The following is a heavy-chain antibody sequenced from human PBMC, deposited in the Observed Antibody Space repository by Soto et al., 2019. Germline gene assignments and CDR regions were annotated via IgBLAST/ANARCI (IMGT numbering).Heavy chain of an antibody. J-gene: IGHJ5*02. CDR3: ARGERKVNWRPYFDT. V-gene: IGHV4-59*01. CDR2: IYSTGSS. D-gene: IGHD1-26*01. Sequence: ETLSLTCTVPGDCLSLYYWSWIRLSPGKGLEWIGYIYSTGSSNQNPSLRDRVAVSADASKNQFYLTLTSMTAADTAVYYCARGERKVNWRPYFDTWGQGIQVTVSS. CDR1: GDCLSLYY.